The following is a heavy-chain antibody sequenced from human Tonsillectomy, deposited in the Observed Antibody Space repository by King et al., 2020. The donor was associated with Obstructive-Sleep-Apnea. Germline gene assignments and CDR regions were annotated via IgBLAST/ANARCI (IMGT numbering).Heavy chain of an antibody. CDR3: ARDLAYSTSPDFDY. CDR2: MYYSGST. Sequence: QLQESGPGLMKPSETLSLTCTVSGGSISSSSYYWGWIRQPPGKGLEWIGSMYYSGSTYYNPSLKSRVTISVDTSKNQFSLKLSSVTAADTAVYYCARDLAYSTSPDFDYWGQGTLVTVSS. J-gene: IGHJ4*02. CDR1: GGSISSSSYY. D-gene: IGHD6-6*01. V-gene: IGHV4-39*07.